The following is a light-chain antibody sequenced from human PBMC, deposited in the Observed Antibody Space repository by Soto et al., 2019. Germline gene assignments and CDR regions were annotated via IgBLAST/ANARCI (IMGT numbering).Light chain of an antibody. J-gene: IGKJ1*01. CDR2: KAS. V-gene: IGKV1-5*03. Sequence: DIQMTQSPSTLSASVGDRVTITCRASQSISSWLAWYQQKPGKAPKLLIYKASSLESGVPSRFSGSGSGTEFTLTISSLQPDDFATYYCQQYNSYSATFGQGTRWISN. CDR1: QSISSW. CDR3: QQYNSYSAT.